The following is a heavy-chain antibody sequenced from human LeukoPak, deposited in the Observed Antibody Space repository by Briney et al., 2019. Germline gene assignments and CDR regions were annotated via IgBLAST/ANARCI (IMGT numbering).Heavy chain of an antibody. V-gene: IGHV1-46*01. D-gene: IGHD4-23*01. J-gene: IGHJ5*02. Sequence: ASVKVSCKASGYTFTSHYIHWVRQAPGQGLEWMGIINPSGGSTSYAQMFQGRVTMTRDTSTSTVYMELSSLRSKDTAVYYCARDRGGNTYWFDPWGQGTLVTVSS. CDR3: ARDRGGNTYWFDP. CDR2: INPSGGST. CDR1: GYTFTSHY.